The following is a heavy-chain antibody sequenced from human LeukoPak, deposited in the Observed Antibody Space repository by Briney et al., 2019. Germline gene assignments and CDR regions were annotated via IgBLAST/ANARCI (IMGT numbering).Heavy chain of an antibody. CDR1: GGSISSGGYY. CDR2: IYYSGST. D-gene: IGHD3-16*02. J-gene: IGHJ4*02. V-gene: IGHV4-31*03. Sequence: TSETLSLTCTVSGGSISSGGYYWSWIRQHPGKGLEWIGYIYYSGSTYYNPSLKSRVTISVDTSKNQFSLKLSSVAAADTAVYYCASLPFPVSHFDYWGQGTLVTVSS. CDR3: ASLPFPVSHFDY.